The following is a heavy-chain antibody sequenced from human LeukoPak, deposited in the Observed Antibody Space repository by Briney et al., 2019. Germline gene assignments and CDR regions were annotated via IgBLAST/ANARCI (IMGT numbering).Heavy chain of an antibody. Sequence: SETLSLTCTVSGGSISSYYWSWIRQPAGKGLEWIGRIYTSGSTNYTPSLKSRVTMSVDTSKNQFSLKLSAVTAADTAVYYCAREPMEEQWLVNDAFGIWGQGTMVTVSS. CDR2: IYTSGST. CDR3: AREPMEEQWLVNDAFGI. CDR1: GGSISSYY. V-gene: IGHV4-4*07. J-gene: IGHJ3*02. D-gene: IGHD6-19*01.